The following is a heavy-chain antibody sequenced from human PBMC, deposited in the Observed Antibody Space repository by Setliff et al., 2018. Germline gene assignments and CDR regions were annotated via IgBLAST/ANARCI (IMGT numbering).Heavy chain of an antibody. D-gene: IGHD3-3*01. CDR2: FDPEDGET. Sequence: GASVKVSCKVSGYTLTELSMHWVRQAPGKGLEWMGGFDPEDGETIYAQKFQGRVTMTEDTSTDTAYMELGSLRSEDTAVYYCARGGYYNFWSGYYSTQYYYYGMDVWGQGTTVTVSS. CDR1: GYTLTELS. J-gene: IGHJ6*02. CDR3: ARGGYYNFWSGYYSTQYYYYGMDV. V-gene: IGHV1-24*01.